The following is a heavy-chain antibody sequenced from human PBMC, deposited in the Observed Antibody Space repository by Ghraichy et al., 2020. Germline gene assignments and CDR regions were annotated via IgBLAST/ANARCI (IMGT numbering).Heavy chain of an antibody. CDR3: ARSTYYYDSSGYLGNFYYGMDV. CDR2: ISGISTTI. D-gene: IGHD3-22*01. V-gene: IGHV3-48*02. Sequence: GGSLRLSRAASGFTFTSYSMNWVRQAPGRGLEWVSYISGISTTIYYADSVKGRFTISRENAENSLYLQINSLRDEDTAVYYCARSTYYYDSSGYLGNFYYGMDVWGQGTTVTVSS. J-gene: IGHJ6*02. CDR1: GFTFTSYS.